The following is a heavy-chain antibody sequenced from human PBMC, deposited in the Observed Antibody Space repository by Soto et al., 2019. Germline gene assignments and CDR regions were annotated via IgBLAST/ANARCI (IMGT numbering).Heavy chain of an antibody. CDR3: ARGEYSGSYYRF. CDR2: ITRGIDRT. Sequence: PGGSLRLSCAASGFRVSDYPMSWVRQAPGKGLERVSHITRGIDRTYYADSVKGRFTISRDNSKNTLDLQLNSLRVEDTAIYFCARGEYSGSYYRFWGQGTLVTVSS. D-gene: IGHD3-10*01. V-gene: IGHV3-23*01. J-gene: IGHJ4*02. CDR1: GFRVSDYP.